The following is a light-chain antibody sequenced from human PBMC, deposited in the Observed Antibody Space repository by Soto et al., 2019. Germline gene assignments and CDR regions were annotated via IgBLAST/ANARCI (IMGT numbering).Light chain of an antibody. CDR3: QQYGSSPPP. CDR2: GAS. V-gene: IGKV3-20*01. CDR1: QSVSSSY. Sequence: EIVLTQSPGTLSLSPGERATLSCRASQSVSSSYLAWYQQKPGQAPRPLIYGASSRAIGIPDRFSGSGSGTDFTLTISRLEPEDFAVYYCQQYGSSPPPFGQGTKV. J-gene: IGKJ1*01.